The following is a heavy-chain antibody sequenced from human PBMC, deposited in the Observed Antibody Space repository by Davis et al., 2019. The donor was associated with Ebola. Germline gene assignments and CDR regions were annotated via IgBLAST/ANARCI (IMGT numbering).Heavy chain of an antibody. J-gene: IGHJ4*02. CDR2: IWDDGSNK. CDR1: GFTLSGYD. Sequence: GESLKISCAASGFTLSGYDMNWVRQAPGKGLQWVAVIWDDGSNKYYADSVKGRFTISRDNSKNTLYLQMNSLRAEDTAVYYCAASFPRYWGQGTLVTVSS. CDR3: AASFPRY. V-gene: IGHV3-30*02. D-gene: IGHD3-16*02.